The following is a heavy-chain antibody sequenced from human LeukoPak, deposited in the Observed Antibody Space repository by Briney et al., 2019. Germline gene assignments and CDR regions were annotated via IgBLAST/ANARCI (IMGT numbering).Heavy chain of an antibody. CDR2: MNPVSGNA. Sequence: ASVKVSCKATRYTFTNFDISWVRQAPGQGLEWMGWMNPVSGNAGSAQKFQGRVTLTRDTSMSTAYMEVTSLRSDDTAFYYCARAPMGRGARYWGQGTLVTVNS. V-gene: IGHV1-8*01. J-gene: IGHJ4*02. D-gene: IGHD3-10*01. CDR3: ARAPMGRGARY. CDR1: RYTFTNFD.